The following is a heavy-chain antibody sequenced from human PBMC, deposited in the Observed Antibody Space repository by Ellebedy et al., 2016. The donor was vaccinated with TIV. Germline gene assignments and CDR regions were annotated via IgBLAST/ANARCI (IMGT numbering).Heavy chain of an antibody. CDR1: GFTFSNYN. V-gene: IGHV3-21*06. D-gene: IGHD2-15*01. CDR2: IRSTGSDK. CDR3: SRGWSTPDS. J-gene: IGHJ4*02. Sequence: ESLKISCVASGFTFSNYNMNWVRQSPGKGLEWVSSIRSTGSDKYYAESAKGRFTISRDNAQNTLFLQMNSLRAEDTAVYFCSRGWSTPDSWGQGTLVIVSS.